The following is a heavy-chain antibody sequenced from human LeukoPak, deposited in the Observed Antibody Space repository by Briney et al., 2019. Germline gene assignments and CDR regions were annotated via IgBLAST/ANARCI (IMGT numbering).Heavy chain of an antibody. CDR3: ARGGEADNYYGSGEGSFDY. CDR1: GYTFNTHG. CDR2: INPFNGNT. J-gene: IGHJ4*02. V-gene: IGHV1-18*01. D-gene: IGHD3-10*01. Sequence: ASVKVSCKASGYTFNTHGICWVRQAPGQGLEWMGWINPFNGNTNYTEKLQGRVTMSIETITSTAYMELRSLKPDDTAVYYCARGGEADNYYGSGEGSFDYWGQGTLVTVSS.